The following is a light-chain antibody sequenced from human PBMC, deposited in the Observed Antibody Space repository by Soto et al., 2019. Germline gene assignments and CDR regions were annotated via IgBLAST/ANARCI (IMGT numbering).Light chain of an antibody. V-gene: IGLV2-14*01. CDR1: SSDVGDYNY. Sequence: QSALTQPASVSESPGQSITISCTGTSSDVGDYNYVSWYQQHPGKAPKVMIYDVSNRPSGVSNRVSGSKSGNTAALTISGLQAEDEADYYCSSHTSSSTLVLGTGTKLTVL. J-gene: IGLJ1*01. CDR2: DVS. CDR3: SSHTSSSTLV.